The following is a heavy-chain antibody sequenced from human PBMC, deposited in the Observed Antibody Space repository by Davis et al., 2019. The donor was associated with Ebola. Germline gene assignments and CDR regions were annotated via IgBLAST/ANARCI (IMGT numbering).Heavy chain of an antibody. D-gene: IGHD3-10*01. CDR1: GVSFSRYS. J-gene: IGHJ4*02. CDR2: IHGGGKT. Sequence: GESLKISCAASGVSFSRYSMNWVRQAPGKGLEWVSIIHGGGKTYYSNSAKGRFTISRDNSKNTLYLQMNSLRVEDTAVYYCARRGEGIAWYFENRGQGTLVTVSS. CDR3: ARRGEGIAWYFEN. V-gene: IGHV3-66*01.